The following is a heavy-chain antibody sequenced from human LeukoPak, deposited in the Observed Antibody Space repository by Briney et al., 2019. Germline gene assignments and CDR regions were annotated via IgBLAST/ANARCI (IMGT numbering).Heavy chain of an antibody. J-gene: IGHJ6*02. Sequence: GGSLRLSCAASGFTFDNYVMHWVWQAPGKGLEWVSGISWNSGSIGYADSVKGRFTISRDNAKNSLYLQMNGLRAEDTALYYCAKGPSYYDSSSYPYYYYGMDVWGQGTTVTVSS. V-gene: IGHV3-9*01. CDR2: ISWNSGSI. D-gene: IGHD3-22*01. CDR1: GFTFDNYV. CDR3: AKGPSYYDSSSYPYYYYGMDV.